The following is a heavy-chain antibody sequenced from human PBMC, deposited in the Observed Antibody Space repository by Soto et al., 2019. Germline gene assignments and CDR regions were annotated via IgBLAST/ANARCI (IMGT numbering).Heavy chain of an antibody. CDR2: IYYSGST. D-gene: IGHD6-13*01. V-gene: IGHV4-59*01. CDR1: GGSISSYY. CDR3: ARRSGYSSSLRDLNWFDP. J-gene: IGHJ5*02. Sequence: SETLSLTCTVSGGSISSYYWSWIRQPPGKGLEWIGYIYYSGSTNYNPSLKSRVTISVDTSKNQFSLKLSSVTAADTAVYYCARRSGYSSSLRDLNWFDPWGQGTLVTVSS.